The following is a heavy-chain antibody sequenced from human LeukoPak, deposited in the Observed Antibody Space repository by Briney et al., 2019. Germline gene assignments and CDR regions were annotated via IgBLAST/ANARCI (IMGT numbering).Heavy chain of an antibody. Sequence: GGSLRLSCAASGFTFSSYNMNWVRQAPGKGLEWVSAISGSGGSTYYADSVKGRFTISRDNSKNTLYLQMNSLRAEDTAVYYCAKAPSYGSGSYYTTWGQGTLVTVSS. J-gene: IGHJ5*02. D-gene: IGHD3-10*01. CDR3: AKAPSYGSGSYYTT. CDR1: GFTFSSYN. V-gene: IGHV3-23*01. CDR2: ISGSGGST.